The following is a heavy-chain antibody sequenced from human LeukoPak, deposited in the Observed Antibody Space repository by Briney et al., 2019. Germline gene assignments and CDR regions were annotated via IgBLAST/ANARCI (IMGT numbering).Heavy chain of an antibody. Sequence: PSETLSLTCTVSGGSISSGGYYWSWIRQHPGKGLEWIGYIYYSGSTYYNPSLKSRVTISVDTSKNQFSLKLSSVTAADTAVYYCARKDLGTVDYWGQGTLVTVSS. CDR2: IYYSGST. J-gene: IGHJ4*02. D-gene: IGHD1-1*01. CDR3: ARKDLGTVDY. CDR1: GGSISSGGYY. V-gene: IGHV4-31*03.